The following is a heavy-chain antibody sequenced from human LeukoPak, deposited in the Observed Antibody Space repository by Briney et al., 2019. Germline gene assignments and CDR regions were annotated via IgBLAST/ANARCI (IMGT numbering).Heavy chain of an antibody. CDR1: GFTFSSYS. V-gene: IGHV3-21*04. Sequence: GGSLRLSCAASGFTFSSYSMNWVRQAPGKGLEWVSSISSSSSYIYYADSVKGRFTISRDNAKNSLYLQMNSLRAEDTAVYYCARGPVGGTTYNDGDAFDIWGQGTMVTVSS. CDR2: ISSSSSYI. J-gene: IGHJ3*02. D-gene: IGHD1-7*01. CDR3: ARGPVGGTTYNDGDAFDI.